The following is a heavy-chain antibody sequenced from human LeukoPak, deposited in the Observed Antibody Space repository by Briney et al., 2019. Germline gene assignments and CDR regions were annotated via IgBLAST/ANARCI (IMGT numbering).Heavy chain of an antibody. D-gene: IGHD2-2*01. J-gene: IGHJ4*02. CDR2: INHSGST. V-gene: IGHV4-34*01. Sequence: SETLSLTCAVYGGSFSGYYWSWTRQPPGKGLEWIGEINHSGSTNYNPSVKSRGTISVDRSKNQFSLKLSSVTAADTAVYYCARNPQDCSSTSCYFDYWGQGTLVTVSS. CDR3: ARNPQDCSSTSCYFDY. CDR1: GGSFSGYY.